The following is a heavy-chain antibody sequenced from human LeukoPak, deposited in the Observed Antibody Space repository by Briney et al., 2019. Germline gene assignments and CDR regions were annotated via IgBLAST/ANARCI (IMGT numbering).Heavy chain of an antibody. CDR3: ARAGGVVVAASVWFDP. D-gene: IGHD2-15*01. V-gene: IGHV1-69*05. J-gene: IGHJ5*02. CDR1: GGTFSSYA. CDR2: IIPIFGTA. Sequence: ASVKVSYKASGGTFSSYAISWVRQAPGQGLEWMGGIIPIFGTANYAQKFQDRVTITTDESTSTAYMELSSLRSEDTAVYYCARAGGVVVAASVWFDPWGQGTLVTVSS.